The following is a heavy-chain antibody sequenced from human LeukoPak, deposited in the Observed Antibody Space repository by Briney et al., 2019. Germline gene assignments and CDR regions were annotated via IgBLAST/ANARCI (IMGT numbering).Heavy chain of an antibody. Sequence: SGTLSLTCTDSGGSISSYYWSWIRQPPGKGLEWIWHIYYSGSTTYNPSLKSRVTISVDASKNQSSLKLSSVTAADTAVYYCARDRIIVGATGNWFDPWGQGTLVTVSS. D-gene: IGHD1-26*01. J-gene: IGHJ5*02. CDR3: ARDRIIVGATGNWFDP. CDR2: IYYSGST. V-gene: IGHV4-59*01. CDR1: GGSISSYY.